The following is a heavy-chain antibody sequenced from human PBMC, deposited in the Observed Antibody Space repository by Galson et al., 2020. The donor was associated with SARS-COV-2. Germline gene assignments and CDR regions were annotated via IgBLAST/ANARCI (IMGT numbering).Heavy chain of an antibody. CDR2: ISYDGSNK. Sequence: PGGSLRLSCAASGFTFSSYGMHWVRQAPGKGLEWVAVISYDGSNKYYADSVKGRFTISRDNSKNTLYLQMNSLRAEDTAVYYCAKDLQLPGSSPHYGMDVWGQGTTVTVSS. D-gene: IGHD3-10*01. V-gene: IGHV3-30*18. J-gene: IGHJ6*02. CDR1: GFTFSSYG. CDR3: AKDLQLPGSSPHYGMDV.